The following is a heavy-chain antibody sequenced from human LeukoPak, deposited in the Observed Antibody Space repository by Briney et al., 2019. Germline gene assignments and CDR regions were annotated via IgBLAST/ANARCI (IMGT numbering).Heavy chain of an antibody. CDR3: ASSVQRAYLDY. V-gene: IGHV1-46*01. CDR1: GYTFSGYY. CDR2: INPSGGST. J-gene: IGHJ4*02. Sequence: ASVKVSCKASGYTFSGYYMHWVRQAPGQGLEWMGIINPSGGSTSYAQKFQGRVTMTRDTSTSTVYMELSSLRSEDTAVYYCASSVQRAYLDYWGQGTLVTVSS. D-gene: IGHD3-10*01.